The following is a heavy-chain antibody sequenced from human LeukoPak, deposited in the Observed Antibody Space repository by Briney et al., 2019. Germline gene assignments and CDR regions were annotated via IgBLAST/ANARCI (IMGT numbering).Heavy chain of an antibody. V-gene: IGHV3-23*01. J-gene: IGHJ4*02. Sequence: PGGSLRLSCAASGFTFSSYGMSWVRQAPGKGLEWVSAISGSDGSTYYADSVKGRFTISRDTSKNTLSLQMSSLRVEDTAVYFCAREKGRGVISPYYDCWGQGTLVTVSS. CDR2: ISGSDGST. D-gene: IGHD3-10*01. CDR3: AREKGRGVISPYYDC. CDR1: GFTFSSYG.